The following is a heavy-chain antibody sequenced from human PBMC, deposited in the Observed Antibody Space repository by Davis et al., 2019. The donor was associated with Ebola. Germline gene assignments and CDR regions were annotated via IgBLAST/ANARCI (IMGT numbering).Heavy chain of an antibody. Sequence: SVKVSCKASGGTFSSYAISWVRQAPGQGLEWMGGIIPIFSTANYAQKFQGRVTITADESTSTAYMELSSLRSEDTAVYYCARGRDERGGIAAANPSAYYYYYMDVWGKGTTVTVSS. D-gene: IGHD6-13*01. CDR2: IIPIFSTA. CDR3: ARGRDERGGIAAANPSAYYYYYMDV. CDR1: GGTFSSYA. V-gene: IGHV1-69*13. J-gene: IGHJ6*03.